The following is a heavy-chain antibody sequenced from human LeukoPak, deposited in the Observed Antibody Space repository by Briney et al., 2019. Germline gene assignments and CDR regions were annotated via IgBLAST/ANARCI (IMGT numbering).Heavy chain of an antibody. D-gene: IGHD2/OR15-2a*01. Sequence: GRSLRLSCAASGFTFSSYGMHWVRQAPGKGLEWVAVIWYDGSNKYYADSVKGRFTISRDNSKNTLYLQMNSLRAEDTAVYYCGKDLHFYVAMDVWGQGTTVTVSS. CDR3: GKDLHFYVAMDV. CDR1: GFTFSSYG. CDR2: IWYDGSNK. V-gene: IGHV3-33*06. J-gene: IGHJ6*02.